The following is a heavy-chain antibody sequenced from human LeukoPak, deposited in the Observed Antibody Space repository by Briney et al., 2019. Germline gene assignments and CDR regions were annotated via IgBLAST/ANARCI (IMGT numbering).Heavy chain of an antibody. V-gene: IGHV1-18*01. CDR3: ARDFLSYDGSENHFEDTFDI. Sequence: ASVKVSCKASGYSFDRYGISWVRQAPGQGLEWLGWIGAFNGNTNYAQNLQGRVTMTADTSTSTAYMELRSLSSDDTAVYYCARDFLSYDGSENHFEDTFDIWGQGTMVTVSS. CDR2: IGAFNGNT. CDR1: GYSFDRYG. J-gene: IGHJ3*02. D-gene: IGHD3-22*01.